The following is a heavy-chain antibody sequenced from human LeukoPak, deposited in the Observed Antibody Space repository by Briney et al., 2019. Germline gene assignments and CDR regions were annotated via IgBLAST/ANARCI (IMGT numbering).Heavy chain of an antibody. V-gene: IGHV4-31*03. J-gene: IGHJ4*02. D-gene: IGHD6-19*01. CDR1: GGSIGSGGHY. Sequence: KSSETLSLTCTVSGGSIGSGGHYWSWIRQHPGKGLEWIGYIYNSRRSYYNPSLKSRVTMSLDTSKSQFSLSLTSLTAADTAVYYCARDTSGRYIFDFWGQGTLVTVSS. CDR3: ARDTSGRYIFDF. CDR2: IYNSRRS.